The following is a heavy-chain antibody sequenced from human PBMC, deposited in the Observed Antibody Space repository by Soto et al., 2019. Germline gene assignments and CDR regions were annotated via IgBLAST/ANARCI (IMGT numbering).Heavy chain of an antibody. CDR2: ISAYNGNT. J-gene: IGHJ6*02. V-gene: IGHV1-18*04. Sequence: ASVKVSCKASGYTFTSYGISWVRQAPGQGLEWMGWISAYNGNTNYAQKLQGRVTMTTDTSTSTAYMELRSLRSDDTAVYYCARGPSSSSWYVYWYYYYGMDVWGQGXTVTVYS. D-gene: IGHD6-13*01. CDR1: GYTFTSYG. CDR3: ARGPSSSSWYVYWYYYYGMDV.